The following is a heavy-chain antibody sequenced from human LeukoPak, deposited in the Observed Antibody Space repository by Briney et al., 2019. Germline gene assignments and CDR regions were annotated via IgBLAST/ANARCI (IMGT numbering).Heavy chain of an antibody. CDR2: INHSGST. CDR3: ARRSPPYSSSWPHFDY. D-gene: IGHD6-13*01. CDR1: GGAFSGYY. J-gene: IGHJ4*02. Sequence: SESLSLTCAVYGGAFSGYYWSWIRQPPGKGLEWIGEINHSGSTNYNPSLKSRVTISVDTSKNQFSLKLSSVTAADTAVYYCARRSPPYSSSWPHFDYWGQGTLVTVSS. V-gene: IGHV4-34*01.